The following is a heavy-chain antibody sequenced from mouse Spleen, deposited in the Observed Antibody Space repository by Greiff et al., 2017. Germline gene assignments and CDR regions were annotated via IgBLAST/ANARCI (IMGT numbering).Heavy chain of an antibody. CDR1: GYTFTSYW. V-gene: IGHV1-7*01. J-gene: IGHJ4*01. CDR2: INPSSGYT. CDR3: ARGVGEGAMDY. Sequence: QVQLQQSGAELAKPGASVKLSCKASGYTFTSYWMHWVKQRPGQGLEWIGYINPSSGYTNYNQKFKGKATLTVDKSSSTAYMQLSSLTSEDSAVYYCARGVGEGAMDYWGQGTSVTVSS.